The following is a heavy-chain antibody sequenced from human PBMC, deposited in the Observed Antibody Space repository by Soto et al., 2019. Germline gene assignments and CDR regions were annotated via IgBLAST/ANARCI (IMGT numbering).Heavy chain of an antibody. CDR3: AKDEGLLWSGELV. Sequence: TLSLTCSVSGVSVTTGGGYYWSWIRQHPGKGLEWIGYIYYSGSTYYNPSLSSRVTISADPSTNQFSLTMTSVTVADTAVYFCAKDEGLLWSGELVWGQGILVTVSS. V-gene: IGHV4-31*03. J-gene: IGHJ4*02. D-gene: IGHD3-10*01. CDR1: GVSVTTGGGYY. CDR2: IYYSGST.